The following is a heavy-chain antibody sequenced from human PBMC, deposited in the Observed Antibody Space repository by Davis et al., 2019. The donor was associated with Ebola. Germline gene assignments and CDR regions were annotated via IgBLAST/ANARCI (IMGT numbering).Heavy chain of an antibody. J-gene: IGHJ4*02. Sequence: ASVKVSCKASGYTFTNYGITWVRQAPGQGLEWMGWISAYNGNTKYAQKLQGRVTMTTDTSTSTAYMELRSLRSDDTAVYYCAREKLGGSADYWGQGTLVTVSS. V-gene: IGHV1-18*04. CDR2: ISAYNGNT. CDR3: AREKLGGSADY. D-gene: IGHD3-3*01. CDR1: GYTFTNYG.